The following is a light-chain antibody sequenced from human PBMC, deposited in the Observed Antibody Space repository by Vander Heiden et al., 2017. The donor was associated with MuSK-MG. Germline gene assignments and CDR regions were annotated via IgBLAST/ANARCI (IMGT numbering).Light chain of an antibody. J-gene: IGKJ2*01. CDR3: QRTYNDP. Sequence: DIQLTRSPSSLSASVGDRVTITCRVNQGIRSSLNWYRQKPGEVPKLLIYSASNLQSGVPSRFSGRGSGTDFTLTSSCLQPEDVATYYVQRTYNDPFGQGTKLQIK. V-gene: IGKV1-27*01. CDR2: SAS. CDR1: QGIRSS.